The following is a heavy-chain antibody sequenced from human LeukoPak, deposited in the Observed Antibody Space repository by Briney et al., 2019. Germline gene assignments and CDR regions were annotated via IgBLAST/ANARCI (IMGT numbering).Heavy chain of an antibody. CDR2: ISSSSSYI. V-gene: IGHV3-21*01. Sequence: GGSLRLSCAASGFTFSTNAMSWVRQAPGKGLEWVSSISSSSSYIYYADSVKGRFTISRDNAKNSLYLQMNSLRAEDTAVYYCATNRFLEWLLAYFDYWGQGTLVTVSS. CDR3: ATNRFLEWLLAYFDY. CDR1: GFTFSTNA. D-gene: IGHD3-3*01. J-gene: IGHJ4*02.